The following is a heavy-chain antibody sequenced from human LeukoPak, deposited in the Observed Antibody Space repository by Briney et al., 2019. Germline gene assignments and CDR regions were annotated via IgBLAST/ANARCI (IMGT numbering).Heavy chain of an antibody. Sequence: GGSLRLSCAASGFTFRTYSMNWVRQAPGKGLECVSSISSNSTYIYYADSLKGRFTTSRDNAKNSLYLQMNSLRAEDSAVYYCASPRYCSGGTCYGWAYWGQGTLVTVSS. V-gene: IGHV3-21*01. CDR3: ASPRYCSGGTCYGWAY. J-gene: IGHJ4*02. CDR2: ISSNSTYI. CDR1: GFTFRTYS. D-gene: IGHD2-15*01.